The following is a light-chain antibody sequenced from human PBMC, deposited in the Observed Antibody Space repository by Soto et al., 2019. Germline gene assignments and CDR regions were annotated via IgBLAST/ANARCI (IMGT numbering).Light chain of an antibody. CDR3: QQRSNWPIT. J-gene: IGKJ5*01. CDR1: QSVSRY. CDR2: DAS. Sequence: EIVLTQSPATLSLSPGERATLYCMASQSVSRYLAWYQQKPGQAPRLLIYDASNRATGIPARFSGSGSGTDFTLTISRLEPEDFAVYYCQQRSNWPITFGQGTRLEIK. V-gene: IGKV3-11*01.